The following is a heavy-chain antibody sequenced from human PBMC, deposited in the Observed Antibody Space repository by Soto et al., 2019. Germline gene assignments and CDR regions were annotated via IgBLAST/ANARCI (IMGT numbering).Heavy chain of an antibody. CDR1: GFSLSVYGVR. J-gene: IGHJ5*02. CDR3: AHTRDSSGFLTS. CDR2: IHWNDDK. D-gene: IGHD3-22*01. V-gene: IGHV2-5*01. Sequence: SGPTLVNPTQTLTLTCSFSGFSLSVYGVRVIWFRQPPGETLEWLALIHWNDDKRYSPYLKSRLTITKDTSKNQVVLTLTNLDPLDTGTYFCAHTRDSSGFLTSWGQGILVTVSS.